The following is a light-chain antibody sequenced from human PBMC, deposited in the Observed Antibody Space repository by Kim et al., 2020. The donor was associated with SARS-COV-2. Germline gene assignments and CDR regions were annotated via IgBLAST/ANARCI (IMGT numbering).Light chain of an antibody. Sequence: PSVGDKITITCRASRTINDYLKWYQQRPGKVPKLIIFTAVNLQDGVPSRFSGSGFGTDFTLTIAGLQPEDFGTYYCQQAFDYPLTFGGGTKVDIK. CDR1: RTINDY. CDR3: QQAFDYPLT. CDR2: TAV. J-gene: IGKJ4*01. V-gene: IGKV1-39*01.